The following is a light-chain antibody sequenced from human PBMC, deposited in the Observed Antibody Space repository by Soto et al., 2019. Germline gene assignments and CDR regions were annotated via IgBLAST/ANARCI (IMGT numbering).Light chain of an antibody. Sequence: QSALNQPASVSGSAGQSITISCTGTSSDVGSYNLVSWYQQHPGKARKLMIYEGSKRPSGVSDRFSGSKSGNTATLTISGLQAEDEADYYCCSYAGSSTPVVFGGGTKLTVL. V-gene: IGLV2-23*01. CDR1: SSDVGSYNL. CDR2: EGS. CDR3: CSYAGSSTPVV. J-gene: IGLJ2*01.